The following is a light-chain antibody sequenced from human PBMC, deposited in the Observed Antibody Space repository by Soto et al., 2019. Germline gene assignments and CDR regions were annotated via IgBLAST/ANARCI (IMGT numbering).Light chain of an antibody. CDR1: QSVRTN. Sequence: EVVLTQSPATLSVSAGGTVTLSCRASQSVRTNVAWYQQIPGQAPRLLVYGASTRATGVPARFTGSGSGIEFSLTISSLLSEDSAFYYCQQYFNWPLTSTFGPGTKVQIK. CDR3: QQYFNWPLTST. J-gene: IGKJ4*01. V-gene: IGKV3-15*01. CDR2: GAS.